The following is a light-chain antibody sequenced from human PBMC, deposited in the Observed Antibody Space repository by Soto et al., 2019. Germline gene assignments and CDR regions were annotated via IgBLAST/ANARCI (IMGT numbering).Light chain of an antibody. J-gene: IGLJ1*01. V-gene: IGLV2-23*02. CDR3: CSYAGSSTDV. Sequence: QSALTQPASVSGSPGQSITISCTGTSSDVGGYNSVSWYQQHPGKAPKLMIYEVSNRPSGVSNRFSGSKSGNTASLTISGLQAEDEADYYCCSYAGSSTDVFGTGTKVTVL. CDR1: SSDVGGYNS. CDR2: EVS.